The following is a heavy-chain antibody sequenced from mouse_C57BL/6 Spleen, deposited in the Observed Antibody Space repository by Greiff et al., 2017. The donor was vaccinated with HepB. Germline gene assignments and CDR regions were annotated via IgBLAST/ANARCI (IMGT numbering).Heavy chain of an antibody. CDR3: ARGGYGSSYEGFAY. Sequence: EVQLVESEGGLVQPGSSMKLSCTASGFTFSDYYMAWVRQVPEKGLEWVANINYDGSSTYYLDSLKSRFIISRDNAKNILYLQMSSLKSEDTATYYCARGGYGSSYEGFAYWGQGTLVTVSA. CDR2: INYDGSST. D-gene: IGHD1-1*01. CDR1: GFTFSDYY. J-gene: IGHJ3*01. V-gene: IGHV5-16*01.